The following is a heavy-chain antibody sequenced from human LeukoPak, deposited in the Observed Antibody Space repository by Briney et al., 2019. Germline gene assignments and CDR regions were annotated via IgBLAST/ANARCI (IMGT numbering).Heavy chain of an antibody. D-gene: IGHD2-21*02. CDR2: ISGSGGST. V-gene: IGHV3-23*01. J-gene: IGHJ4*02. CDR3: AKVGSRMVTDDY. Sequence: GGSLRLSCAASGFTFSSYAMSWVRQAPGKGLEWVSAISGSGGSTYYADSVKGRFTISRENSKNTLYLQMNRLRDEDTAVYYCAKVGSRMVTDDYWGQGNLVTVSS. CDR1: GFTFSSYA.